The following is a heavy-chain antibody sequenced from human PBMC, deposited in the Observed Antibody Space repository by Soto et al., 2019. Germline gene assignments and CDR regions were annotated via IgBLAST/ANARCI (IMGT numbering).Heavy chain of an antibody. Sequence: QVQLQESGPGLVRPSQTLSLTCTVSGASIISLDYYWTWIRQPPGKGLEWIGHIYHTGATYYNPSLESRVGMSVDNFHNQFSLEFGFVKAADTAVFYCARGAVVSLVRGVMGGNWFDPWGQGTLVTVSS. D-gene: IGHD3-10*01. V-gene: IGHV4-30-4*01. CDR3: ARGAVVSLVRGVMGGNWFDP. CDR2: IYHTGAT. J-gene: IGHJ5*02. CDR1: GASIISLDYY.